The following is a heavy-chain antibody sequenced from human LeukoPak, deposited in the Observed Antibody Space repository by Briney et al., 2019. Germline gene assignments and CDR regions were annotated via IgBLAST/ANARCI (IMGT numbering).Heavy chain of an antibody. Sequence: GGSLRLSCAASGFTFSSYAMSWVRQAPGKGLEWVSAISGSGGSTYYADSVKGRFTISRDNSKNTLYLQMNSLRAEDTAVYYCAKEYYYDSSGYFNGGGFSDYWGQGTLVTVSS. CDR1: GFTFSSYA. V-gene: IGHV3-23*01. D-gene: IGHD3-22*01. CDR2: ISGSGGST. J-gene: IGHJ4*02. CDR3: AKEYYYDSSGYFNGGGFSDY.